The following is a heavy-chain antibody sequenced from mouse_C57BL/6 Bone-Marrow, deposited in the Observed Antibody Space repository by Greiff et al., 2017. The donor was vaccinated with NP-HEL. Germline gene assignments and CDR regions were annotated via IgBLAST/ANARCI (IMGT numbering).Heavy chain of an antibody. Sequence: EVMLVESGGDLVKPGGSLKLSCAASGFTFSSYGMSWVRQTPDKRLEWVATISSGGSYTYYPDSVKGRFTISRDNAKNTLYLQMSSLKSEDTAMYYCASPITTVVAPYAMDYWGQGTSVTVSS. CDR3: ASPITTVVAPYAMDY. D-gene: IGHD1-1*01. V-gene: IGHV5-6*01. J-gene: IGHJ4*01. CDR1: GFTFSSYG. CDR2: ISSGGSYT.